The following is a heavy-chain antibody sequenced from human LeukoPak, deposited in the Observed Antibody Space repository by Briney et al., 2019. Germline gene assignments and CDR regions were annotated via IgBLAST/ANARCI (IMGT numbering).Heavy chain of an antibody. CDR3: AKDPPETGLLDY. Sequence: PGGSLRLSCAASGFTFSSYGMHWVRQAPGKGLEWVAFIRYDGSNKYYADSVKGRFTISRDNSKDTLYLQMNSLRAEDTAVYYCAKDPPETGLLDYWGQGTLVTVSS. J-gene: IGHJ4*02. CDR1: GFTFSSYG. V-gene: IGHV3-30*02. D-gene: IGHD4-11*01. CDR2: IRYDGSNK.